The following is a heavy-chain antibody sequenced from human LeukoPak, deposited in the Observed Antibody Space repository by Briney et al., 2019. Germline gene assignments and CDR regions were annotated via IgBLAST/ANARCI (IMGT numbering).Heavy chain of an antibody. CDR3: ARHLTTNYHYYYGMDV. Sequence: SETLSLTCTVSGGSISSYYWSWIRQPPGKGLEWIGYIYYTGTTNYNPSLKGRVAIAVDTSKNQFSLKLSSVTAADTAVYYCARHLTTNYHYYYGMDVWGQGTTVTVSS. CDR2: IYYTGTT. V-gene: IGHV4-59*08. D-gene: IGHD3-9*01. J-gene: IGHJ6*02. CDR1: GGSISSYY.